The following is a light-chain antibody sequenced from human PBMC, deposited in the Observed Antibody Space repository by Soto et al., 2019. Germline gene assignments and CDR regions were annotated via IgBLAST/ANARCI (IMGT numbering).Light chain of an antibody. CDR2: AAS. V-gene: IGKV1-39*01. CDR3: QQSYSTPRT. J-gene: IGKJ2*02. CDR1: QSISTY. Sequence: DIQMTQSPSSLSASVGARVTITCRARQSISTYLNWYQQKVGKAPKLLIYAASSLQRGVPSRFSGSGSGTDFTLTISSLQPEDCATYYCQQSYSTPRTFGQGTKLEIK.